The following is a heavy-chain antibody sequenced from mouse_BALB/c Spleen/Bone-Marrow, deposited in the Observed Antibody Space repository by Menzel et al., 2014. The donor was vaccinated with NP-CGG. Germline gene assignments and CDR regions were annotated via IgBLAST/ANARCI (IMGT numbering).Heavy chain of an antibody. CDR2: INPNNGRT. Sequence: QVQLQQSGAALVKPGASVNLSCRASGFTFTTYWIHWVKQRPGQGLEWIGEINPNNGRTNYNERFKTKATLTVGKSSSTAYMQLSSLTSEDSARGGRAMAFWGQGTSVTVSS. D-gene: IGHD3-3*01. V-gene: IGHV1S81*02. CDR3: AMAF. J-gene: IGHJ4*01. CDR1: GFTFTTYW.